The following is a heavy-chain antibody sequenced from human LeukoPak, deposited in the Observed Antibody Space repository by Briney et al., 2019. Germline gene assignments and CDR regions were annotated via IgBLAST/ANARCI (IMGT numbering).Heavy chain of an antibody. Sequence: GGSLRLSCAASGFTFSSYDMHWVRQATGKGLEWVSAIVTAGDTYYPGSVKGRFTISRENAKNSLYLQMNSLRAGDTAVYYCARVSFDAFDIWGQGTMVTVSS. CDR2: IVTAGDT. D-gene: IGHD2-2*01. J-gene: IGHJ3*02. V-gene: IGHV3-13*01. CDR1: GFTFSSYD. CDR3: ARVSFDAFDI.